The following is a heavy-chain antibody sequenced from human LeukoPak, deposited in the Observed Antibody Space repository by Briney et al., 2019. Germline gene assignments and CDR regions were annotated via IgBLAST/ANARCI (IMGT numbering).Heavy chain of an antibody. D-gene: IGHD5-24*01. J-gene: IGHJ5*02. CDR3: ARVRRDGYNFRSKNWFDP. CDR1: GVSFSGYY. CDR2: INHSGST. V-gene: IGHV4-34*01. Sequence: SETLPLTCAVYGVSFSGYYWSWIRQPPGKGLEWIGEINHSGSTNYNPSLKSRVTISVDTSKNQFSLKLSSVTAADTAVYYCARVRRDGYNFRSKNWFDPWGQGTLVTVSS.